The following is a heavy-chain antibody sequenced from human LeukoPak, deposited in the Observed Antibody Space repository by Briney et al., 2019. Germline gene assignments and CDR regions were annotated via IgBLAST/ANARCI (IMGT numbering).Heavy chain of an antibody. CDR3: AKDPRPQPAAALPYYFHY. CDR1: GFTFDDFA. V-gene: IGHV3-9*01. CDR2: ISWNGGDI. J-gene: IGHJ4*02. Sequence: PGGSLRLSCAASGFTFDDFAMHWVRQAPGKGLEWHSGISWNGGDIGYEDSVKGRFTISRDNAKNSLYLQMSSLRPEDTALYYCAKDPRPQPAAALPYYFHYWGPGTLVTVSS. D-gene: IGHD2-2*01.